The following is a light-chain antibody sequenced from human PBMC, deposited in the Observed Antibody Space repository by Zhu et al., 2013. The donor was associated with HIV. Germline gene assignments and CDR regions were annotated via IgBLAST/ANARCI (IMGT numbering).Light chain of an antibody. J-gene: IGLJ1*01. V-gene: IGLV1-44*01. CDR2: TND. CDR3: ATWDDSLSDYV. CDR1: SSNIGSNI. Sequence: QSVLTQPPSASGTPGQRVTISCSGGSSNIGSNIVNWYQQLPGTAPKLLIYTNDQRPSRVPDRFSGSKSGTSASLAISGLQSEDEADYYCATWDDSLSDYVFGTGTKVTVL.